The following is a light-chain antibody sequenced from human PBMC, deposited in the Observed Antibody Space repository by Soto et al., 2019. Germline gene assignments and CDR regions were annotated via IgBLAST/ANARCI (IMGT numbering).Light chain of an antibody. J-gene: IGKJ4*01. CDR1: QSVSSN. CDR2: GAS. CDR3: QQYNNWPLT. V-gene: IGKV3D-15*01. Sequence: ETVMTHSPATLSVSPGERATLSCRASQSVSSNLAWYQQKPGQAPRLLICGASIRATGIPARFSGSGSGTEFTLTINSLQSEDFADYYCQQYNNWPLTFGGGTKV.